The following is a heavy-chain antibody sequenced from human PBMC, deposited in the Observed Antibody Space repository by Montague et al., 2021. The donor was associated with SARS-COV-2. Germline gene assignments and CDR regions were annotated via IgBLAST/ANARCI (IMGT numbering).Heavy chain of an antibody. D-gene: IGHD2-15*01. CDR2: ISNSGSYT. CDR1: GFTFSDYY. V-gene: IGHV3-11*03. Sequence: SLRLSCPASGFTFSDYYMSWIRQAPGKGLEWVSYISNSGSYTNYADSVKGRFTISRDNAKNSLYLQMNSLRAEDTAVYYCASLGYCSGGRCYSGDYWGQGTLVTVSS. J-gene: IGHJ4*02. CDR3: ASLGYCSGGRCYSGDY.